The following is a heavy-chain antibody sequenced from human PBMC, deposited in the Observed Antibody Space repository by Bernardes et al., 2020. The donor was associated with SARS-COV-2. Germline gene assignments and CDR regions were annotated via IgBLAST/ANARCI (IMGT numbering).Heavy chain of an antibody. V-gene: IGHV5-51*01. D-gene: IGHD5-18*01. CDR2: IYPGDSDT. J-gene: IGHJ3*01. CDR1: EYSFTTYW. Sequence: GESLKISCKGSEYSFTTYWIAWVRQMPGKGLEWMGIIYPGDSDTRYSPSFQGQVTISVDKSISTAYLQWNRLRASDTAMYYCARGGEYSFVTDGFDVWGQGTMVTVSS. CDR3: ARGGEYSFVTDGFDV.